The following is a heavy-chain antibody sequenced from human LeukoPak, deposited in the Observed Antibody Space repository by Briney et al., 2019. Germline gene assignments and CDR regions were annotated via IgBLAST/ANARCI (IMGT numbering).Heavy chain of an antibody. CDR1: GGSMTSYY. V-gene: IGHV4-59*01. D-gene: IGHD6-19*01. CDR3: ARGGWSIDL. J-gene: IGHJ2*01. Sequence: SETLSLTCTVSGGSMTSYYWSWIRQPPGRGLEWTAYIYYSGSTNYNPSLKSRVTISVDTSKNQFSLELNSVTAADTAVYYCARGGWSIDLWGRGTLVTVSS. CDR2: IYYSGST.